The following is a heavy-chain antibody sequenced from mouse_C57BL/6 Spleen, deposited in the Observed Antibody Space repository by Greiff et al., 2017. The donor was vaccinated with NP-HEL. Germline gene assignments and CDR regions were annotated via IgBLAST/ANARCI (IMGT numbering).Heavy chain of an antibody. CDR2: INPNNGGT. V-gene: IGHV1-26*01. J-gene: IGHJ3*01. Sequence: EVQLQQSGPELVKPGASVKISCKASGYTFTDYYMNWVKQSHGKSLEWIGDINPNNGGTSYNQKFKGKATLTVDKSSSTAYMELRSLTSEDSAVYYCARGGGYYVGFAYWGQGTLVTVSA. CDR3: ARGGGYYVGFAY. CDR1: GYTFTDYY. D-gene: IGHD2-3*01.